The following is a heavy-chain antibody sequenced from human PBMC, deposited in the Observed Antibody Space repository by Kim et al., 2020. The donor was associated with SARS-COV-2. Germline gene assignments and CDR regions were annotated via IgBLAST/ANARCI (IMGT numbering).Heavy chain of an antibody. CDR1: GFTFDDYA. V-gene: IGHV3-9*01. CDR3: AKDIGYYGSGSYYNAYYGMDV. D-gene: IGHD3-10*01. J-gene: IGHJ6*02. Sequence: GGSLRLSCAASGFTFDDYAMHWVRQAPGKGLEWVSGISWNSGSIGYADSVKGRFTISRDNAKNSLYLQMNSLRAEDTALYYCAKDIGYYGSGSYYNAYYGMDVWGQGTTVTVSS. CDR2: ISWNSGSI.